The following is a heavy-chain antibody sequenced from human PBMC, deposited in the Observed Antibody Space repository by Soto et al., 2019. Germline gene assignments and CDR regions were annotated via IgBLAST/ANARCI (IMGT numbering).Heavy chain of an antibody. D-gene: IGHD4-4*01. CDR2: ISSSSSTI. CDR1: GFTFSTYS. V-gene: IGHV3-48*01. J-gene: IGHJ6*02. CDR3: ARVYYSNLPYYFYYMDV. Sequence: GGSLRLSCAASGFTFSTYSMNWVRQAPGKGLEWVSYISSSSSTIFYTDSVKGRFTVSRDNAKSSLYLQMNSLRAEDTAVYFCARVYYSNLPYYFYYMDVWGQGTTVTVSS.